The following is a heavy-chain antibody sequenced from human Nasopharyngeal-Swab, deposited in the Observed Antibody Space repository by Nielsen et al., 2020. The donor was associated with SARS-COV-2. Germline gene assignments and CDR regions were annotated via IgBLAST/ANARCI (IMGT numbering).Heavy chain of an antibody. CDR2: IYYSGST. J-gene: IGHJ6*02. Sequence: SETLSLTCTVSGGSISSSSYYWGWIRQPPVKGLEWIGSIYYSGSTYYNPSLKSRVTISVDTSKNQFSLKLSSVTAADTAVYYCASLLWFGELFSYYYYGMDVWGQGTTVTVSS. D-gene: IGHD3-10*01. CDR3: ASLLWFGELFSYYYYGMDV. CDR1: GGSISSSSYY. V-gene: IGHV4-39*01.